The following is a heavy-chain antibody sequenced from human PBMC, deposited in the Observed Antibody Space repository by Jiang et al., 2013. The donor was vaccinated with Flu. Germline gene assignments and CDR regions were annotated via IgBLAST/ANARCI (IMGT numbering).Heavy chain of an antibody. J-gene: IGHJ4*02. CDR2: ISYDGSNE. V-gene: IGHV3-30-3*01. Sequence: SGGGVVQPGRSLRLSCAASGFTFSTYAMHWVRQAPGKGLEWVAVISYDGSNEFYADFVKGRFTISRDNSKNTLNLQMNSLRAEDTAVYYCARQALHAAFDYWGQGTLVTVSS. CDR1: GFTFSTYA. CDR3: ARQALHAAFDY. D-gene: IGHD2-2*01.